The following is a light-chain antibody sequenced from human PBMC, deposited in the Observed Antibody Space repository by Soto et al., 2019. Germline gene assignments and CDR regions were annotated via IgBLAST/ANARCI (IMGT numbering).Light chain of an antibody. CDR3: QQRSTWLLT. CDR1: QSVSNS. CDR2: DAS. Sequence: EIVLTQSPATLSLSPGERATLSCRASQSVSNSLAWYQQKPGQAPRLLIYDASNRATGIPARFSGSGSGTDFTLPISSLEPEDFAVYYCQQRSTWLLTFGGGTRVEIK. J-gene: IGKJ4*01. V-gene: IGKV3-11*01.